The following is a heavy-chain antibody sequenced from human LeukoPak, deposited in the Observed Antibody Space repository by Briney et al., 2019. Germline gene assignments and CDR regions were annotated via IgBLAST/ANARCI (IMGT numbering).Heavy chain of an antibody. CDR3: ARGDFYDGGGRNWFDP. CDR2: IHTSGTT. J-gene: IGHJ5*02. V-gene: IGHV4-4*07. D-gene: IGHD3-16*01. CDR1: GDSMTSYY. Sequence: SETLSLTCTVSGDSMTSYYWSFIRQPAGKGLEWIGRIHTSGTTYYNPSLKSRLMMSVDTSKNQFSLRLTSVTAADTAVNYCARGDFYDGGGRNWFDPWGQGTLVIVSS.